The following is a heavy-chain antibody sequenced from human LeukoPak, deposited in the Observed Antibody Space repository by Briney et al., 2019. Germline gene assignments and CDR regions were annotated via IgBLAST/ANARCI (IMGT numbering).Heavy chain of an antibody. CDR2: ISSDGGTT. CDR1: GFTFSSSW. CDR3: ARDHSPGWFDP. D-gene: IGHD4-11*01. Sequence: GSLRLSRAASGFTFSSSWMHWVRQAPGKGLVWVSRISSDGGTTAYADSVKGRFTISGDNAKNALYLQMNSLRAEDTAVYYCARDHSPGWFDPWGQGSLVTVSS. V-gene: IGHV3-74*01. J-gene: IGHJ5*02.